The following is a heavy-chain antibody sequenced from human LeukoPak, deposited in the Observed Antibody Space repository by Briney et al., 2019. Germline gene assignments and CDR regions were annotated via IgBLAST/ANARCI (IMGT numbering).Heavy chain of an antibody. CDR1: GYTLTDSY. CDR3: TREGRVGVPFDY. Sequence: ASVKVSCKTSGYTLTDSYMHWVRQAPGQGLEWIGWINPNAGDTTYAQGFHDRVTMTRDTSISTVYMELNSLKLDDTAVYYCTREGRVGVPFDYWGQGTLVTVSS. CDR2: INPNAGDT. J-gene: IGHJ4*02. V-gene: IGHV1-2*02. D-gene: IGHD2-15*01.